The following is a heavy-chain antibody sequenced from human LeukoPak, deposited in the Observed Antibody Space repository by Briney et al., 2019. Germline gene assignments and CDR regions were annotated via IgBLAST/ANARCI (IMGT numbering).Heavy chain of an antibody. D-gene: IGHD3-10*02. CDR3: ARERDCSGSPLGY. CDR1: GYTFTGYY. J-gene: IGHJ4*02. CDR2: INPNCGGT. V-gene: IGHV1-2*02. Sequence: GASVKVSCKASGYTFTGYYMHWVRPAPGQGLEWMGWINPNCGGTNYAQKFQGRVTMTRDTSISTAYMELSRLRSDDAAVYYCARERDCSGSPLGYWGQGTLVTVSS.